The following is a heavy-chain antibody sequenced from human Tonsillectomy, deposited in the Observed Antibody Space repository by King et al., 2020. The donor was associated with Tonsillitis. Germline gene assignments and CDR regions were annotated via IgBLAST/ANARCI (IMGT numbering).Heavy chain of an antibody. CDR1: GGSISSYY. Sequence: VQLQESGPGLVKPSETLSLTCTVSGGSISSYYWSWIRQPAGKGLEWIGRIYTSGSTNYNPSLKSRVTMSVDTSKNQFSLKLSSVTAADTAVYYCARDGDVLRFLEWLHPPSYYYGMDVWGQGTTVTVSS. V-gene: IGHV4-4*07. J-gene: IGHJ6*02. CDR3: ARDGDVLRFLEWLHPPSYYYGMDV. CDR2: IYTSGST. D-gene: IGHD3-3*01.